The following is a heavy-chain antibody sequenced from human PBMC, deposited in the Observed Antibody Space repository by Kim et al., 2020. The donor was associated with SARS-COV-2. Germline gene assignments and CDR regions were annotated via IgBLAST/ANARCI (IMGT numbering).Heavy chain of an antibody. Sequence: GGSLRLSCAASGFTFSSYGMPWVRQAPGQGLAWVAVILYDGSNTNYADSVKGRFTISRDNSKHTLYLQMNSLRAEDTAVYYCAKDLVRGYSYGWSYYYYGMDVWGQGTTVTVSS. V-gene: IGHV3-30*18. CDR2: ILYDGSNT. CDR1: GFTFSSYG. J-gene: IGHJ6*02. CDR3: AKDLVRGYSYGWSYYYYGMDV. D-gene: IGHD5-18*01.